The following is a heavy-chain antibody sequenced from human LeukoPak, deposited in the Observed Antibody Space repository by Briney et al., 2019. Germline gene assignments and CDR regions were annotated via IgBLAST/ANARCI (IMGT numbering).Heavy chain of an antibody. V-gene: IGHV3-30*04. Sequence: GGSLRLSCAASGFTFSSYAMHWVRQAPGKGLEWVAIISYDGNNKYYADSVKGRFTISRDNAKNTLNLQMNSLRAEDTAVYYCARDLGQYYDTSDNWFDPWGQGTLVTVSS. J-gene: IGHJ5*02. D-gene: IGHD3-22*01. CDR2: ISYDGNNK. CDR3: ARDLGQYYDTSDNWFDP. CDR1: GFTFSSYA.